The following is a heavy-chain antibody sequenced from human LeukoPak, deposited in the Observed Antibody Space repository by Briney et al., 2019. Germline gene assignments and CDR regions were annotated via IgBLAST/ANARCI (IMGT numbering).Heavy chain of an antibody. CDR2: VKQNGNEK. Sequence: GGALRLACAASGFTFSSYWSSSVRQAPGKGLEWVANVKQNGNEKNYVYAVKGLSTSSRDNHKNSLFLQMKSLRAEHMAVYYCARVSLHGYDTADSWGAGTLVTVSS. CDR1: GFTFSSYW. CDR3: ARVSLHGYDTADS. J-gene: IGHJ4*02. V-gene: IGHV3-7*01. D-gene: IGHD3-3*01.